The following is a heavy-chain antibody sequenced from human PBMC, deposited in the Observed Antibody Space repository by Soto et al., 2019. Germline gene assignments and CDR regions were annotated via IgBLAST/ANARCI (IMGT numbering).Heavy chain of an antibody. CDR3: TSLYYGH. CDR1: EFTFANAW. D-gene: IGHD4-17*01. V-gene: IGHV3-15*01. J-gene: IGHJ4*02. CDR2: IKSKADGGTT. Sequence: GGSLRLSCAASEFTFANAWISWVRQAPGKGLEWVGRIKSKADGGTTDYAAPVKGRFTISRDESQNTLYRQMNSLKTEDTAVYYCTSLYYGHWGQGTVVTVSS.